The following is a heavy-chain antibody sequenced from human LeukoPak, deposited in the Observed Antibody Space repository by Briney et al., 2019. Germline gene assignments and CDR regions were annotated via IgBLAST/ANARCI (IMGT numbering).Heavy chain of an antibody. CDR3: ARETIRSNWFDP. V-gene: IGHV3-74*01. J-gene: IGHJ5*02. D-gene: IGHD2-2*02. CDR2: INSDGSST. Sequence: GGSLRLSCAASGFTFSSYWMHWVRQAPGKGLVWVSRINSDGSSTSYADSVKGRFTISRDNAKNTLYLQMNSLRAEDTALYYCARETIRSNWFDPWGQGTLVTVSS. CDR1: GFTFSSYW.